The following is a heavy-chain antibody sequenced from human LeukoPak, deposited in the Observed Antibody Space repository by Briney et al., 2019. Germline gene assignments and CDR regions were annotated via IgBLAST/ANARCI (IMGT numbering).Heavy chain of an antibody. D-gene: IGHD3-22*01. J-gene: IGHJ4*02. CDR3: AKPISMIIVVTFPFDY. Sequence: PGGSLRLSCAASGFTFSSGGMYWGCQAPPKGLGWVAVISFDGSNKYYADSVKGRFTISRDNSKNTLYLQMNSLRAEDTAIYYCAKPISMIIVVTFPFDYWGQGTLVTVSS. CDR2: ISFDGSNK. V-gene: IGHV3-30*18. CDR1: GFTFSSGG.